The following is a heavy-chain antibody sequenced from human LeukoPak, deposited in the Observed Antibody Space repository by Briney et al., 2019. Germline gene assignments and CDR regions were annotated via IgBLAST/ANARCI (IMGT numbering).Heavy chain of an antibody. D-gene: IGHD3-3*01. CDR3: AKGHYDFRDY. CDR1: GFTFGTYA. J-gene: IGHJ4*02. CDR2: ITGDDST. Sequence: HPGRSLRLSCAASGFTFGTYAFSWVRQAPGKGLEWVSSITGDDSTYYADSVKGRFTISRDTSSNTLYLQMNSLRAEDTALYYCAKGHYDFRDYWGQGTLVTVSS. V-gene: IGHV3-23*01.